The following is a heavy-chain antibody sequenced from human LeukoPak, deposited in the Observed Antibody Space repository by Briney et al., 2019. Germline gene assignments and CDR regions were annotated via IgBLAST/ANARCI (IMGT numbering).Heavy chain of an antibody. V-gene: IGHV4-30-2*01. CDR1: GGSISSGGYY. CDR2: IYHSGST. Sequence: SQTLSLTCTVSGGSISSGGYYWSWIRQPPGKGLEWIGYIYHSGSTYYNPSLKSRVTISVDRSKNQFSLKLSSVTAADTAVYYCARYCSGGSCSIDAFDIWGQGTMVTVSS. J-gene: IGHJ3*02. D-gene: IGHD2-15*01. CDR3: ARYCSGGSCSIDAFDI.